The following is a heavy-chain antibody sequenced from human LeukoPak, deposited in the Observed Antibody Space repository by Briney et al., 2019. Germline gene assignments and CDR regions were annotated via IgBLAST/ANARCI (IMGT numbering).Heavy chain of an antibody. CDR3: ARRGSSGYGYYFDY. V-gene: IGHV1-8*01. CDR2: MNPNSGNT. J-gene: IGHJ4*02. CDR1: GYTFTSYD. D-gene: IGHD5-12*01. Sequence: ASVKVSCKASGYTFTSYDINWVRQATEQGLEWMGWMNPNSGNTGYAQKFQGRVTMTRNTSISTAYMELSSLRSEDTAVYYCARRGSSGYGYYFDYWGQGTLVTVSS.